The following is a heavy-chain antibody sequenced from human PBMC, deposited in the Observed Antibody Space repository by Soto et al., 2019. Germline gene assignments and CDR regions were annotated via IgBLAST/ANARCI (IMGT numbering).Heavy chain of an antibody. CDR1: GFSVSATS. Sequence: GGSLRLSCVVSGFSVSATSIFWVRQATGKGLEWVSLMHRGGTTDNADSVKGRFTTSRDKSKNTLYLHMNGLRVEDTAVYYCARVNTTLVDHFDCWGQGTLVTVSS. V-gene: IGHV3-53*01. J-gene: IGHJ4*02. CDR2: MHRGGTT. D-gene: IGHD5-18*01. CDR3: ARVNTTLVDHFDC.